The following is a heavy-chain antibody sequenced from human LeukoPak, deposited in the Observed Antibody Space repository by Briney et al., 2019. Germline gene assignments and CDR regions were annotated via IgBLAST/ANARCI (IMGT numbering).Heavy chain of an antibody. CDR3: ARGLTVGAVSPYGLDV. CDR2: LSYDETTK. V-gene: IGHV3-30-3*01. J-gene: IGHJ6*02. D-gene: IGHD3-10*01. CDR1: GFTFSRYP. Sequence: GGSLRLSCAASGFTFSRYPMHWVRQAPGKGLQWVAFLSYDETTKYYADSVKGRFTISRDMSKNTLYLQMNSLRAEDTAVYYCARGLTVGAVSPYGLDVWGQGTTVTVSS.